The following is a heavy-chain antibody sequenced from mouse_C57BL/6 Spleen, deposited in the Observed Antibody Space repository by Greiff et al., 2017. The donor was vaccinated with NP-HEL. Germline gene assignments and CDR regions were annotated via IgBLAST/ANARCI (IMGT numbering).Heavy chain of an antibody. J-gene: IGHJ1*03. Sequence: DVKLQESGEGLVKPGGSLKLSCAASGFTFSSYAMSWVRQTPEKRLEWVAYISSGGDYIYYADTVKGRFTISRDNARNTLYLQMSSLKSEDTAMYYCTRDNGIWYFDVWGTGTTVTVSS. CDR3: TRDNGIWYFDV. D-gene: IGHD1-1*01. CDR2: ISSGGDYI. CDR1: GFTFSSYA. V-gene: IGHV5-9-1*02.